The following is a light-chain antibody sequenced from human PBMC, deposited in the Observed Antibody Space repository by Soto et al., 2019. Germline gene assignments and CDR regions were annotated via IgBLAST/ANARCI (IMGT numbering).Light chain of an antibody. CDR2: TNN. V-gene: IGLV1-44*01. CDR3: ATWDDSLNGPV. J-gene: IGLJ3*02. Sequence: QSVLTQPPSASGTPGQSVTISCSGSSSNIGSNTVNWYQQLPGTAPKVLIYTNNQRPSGVPDRFSGSKSGTSAFLAISGLQSEDEADYYCATWDDSLNGPVFGGGTKLTVL. CDR1: SSNIGSNT.